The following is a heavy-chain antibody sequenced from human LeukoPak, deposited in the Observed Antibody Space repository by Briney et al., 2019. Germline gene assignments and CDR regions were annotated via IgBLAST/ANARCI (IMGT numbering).Heavy chain of an antibody. CDR2: IIPIFGTA. Sequence: GASVKVSCKASGGTFSSYAISWVRQAPGQGLEWMGGIIPIFGTANYAQKFQGRVTITADKSTSTAYMELSSLRSEDTAVYYCARHMGYGDYEGTQFDPWGQGTLVTVSS. CDR1: GGTFSSYA. J-gene: IGHJ5*02. V-gene: IGHV1-69*06. CDR3: ARHMGYGDYEGTQFDP. D-gene: IGHD4-17*01.